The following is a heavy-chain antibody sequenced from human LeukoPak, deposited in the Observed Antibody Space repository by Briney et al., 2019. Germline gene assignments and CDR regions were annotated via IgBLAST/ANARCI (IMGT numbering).Heavy chain of an antibody. CDR1: GFTFSSYA. V-gene: IGHV3-23*01. Sequence: LSGGSLRLSCAASGFTFSSYAMSWVRQAPGKGLEWVSTISNSGGSTYDADSVKGRFTISRDNSKNTLSLQMNSLRAEDTAVYYCAKKAAPTGAYVWFDPWGQGALVTVSS. J-gene: IGHJ5*02. D-gene: IGHD4-17*01. CDR2: ISNSGGST. CDR3: AKKAAPTGAYVWFDP.